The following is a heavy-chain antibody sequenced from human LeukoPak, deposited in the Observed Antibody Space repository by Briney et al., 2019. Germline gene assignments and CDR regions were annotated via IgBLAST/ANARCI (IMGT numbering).Heavy chain of an antibody. CDR1: GGSITSGDYY. V-gene: IGHV4-30-4*01. CDR3: ARPYYYDSRIDP. D-gene: IGHD3-22*01. J-gene: IGHJ5*02. CDR2: MYYSGST. Sequence: SETLSLTCTVSGGSITSGDYYWSWIRQPPGKGLEWIAYMYYSGSTYYNPSLKSRVTMSADTSKNQFSLKLGSVTAADTAVYYCARPYYYDSRIDPWGQGTLVTVSS.